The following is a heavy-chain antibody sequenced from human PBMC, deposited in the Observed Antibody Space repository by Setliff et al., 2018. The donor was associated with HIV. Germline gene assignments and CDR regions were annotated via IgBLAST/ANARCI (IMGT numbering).Heavy chain of an antibody. J-gene: IGHJ4*02. V-gene: IGHV1-2*02. CDR2: INPNSGGT. Sequence: ASVKVSCKASGYTFTGYYMHWVRQAPGQGLEWMGWINPNSGGTTYAQKFQGRVTMTRDTSISTAYMELSGLRSEDTAVYYCARTFPGSLYYFDYWGQGTLVTVSS. D-gene: IGHD3-10*01. CDR1: GYTFTGYY. CDR3: ARTFPGSLYYFDY.